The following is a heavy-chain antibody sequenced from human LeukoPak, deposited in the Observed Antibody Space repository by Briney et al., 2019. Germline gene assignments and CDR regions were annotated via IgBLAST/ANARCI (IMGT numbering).Heavy chain of an antibody. CDR2: INPNNGDT. J-gene: IGHJ6*02. V-gene: IGHV1-2*04. CDR3: AIDLCDYDSCCCDYVGGMDV. CDR1: GYTFTGYD. Sequence: ASVKVSCKASGYTFTGYDMHWVRQAPGQGLEWMGWINPNNGDTNYAQKFQGWVTMTTDTSISTAYMELRRLRSDDTAVYYCAIDLCDYDSCCCDYVGGMDVWGQGTTVTVSS. D-gene: IGHD3-22*01.